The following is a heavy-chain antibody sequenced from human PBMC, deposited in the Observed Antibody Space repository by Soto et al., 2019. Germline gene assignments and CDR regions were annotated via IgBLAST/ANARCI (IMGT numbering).Heavy chain of an antibody. CDR2: INDSRNI. V-gene: IGHV4-34*01. Sequence: QVQLQQWGAGLLKPSETLSLTCAVYGGSFSGYQWTWIRQTPGKGLEWIGEINDSRNINYNPSLKSRVTILVDKAKKQISLKLRYVTAADTAVYYCARGLILWFGELSRRGGYYDYMDVWGKGTSVTVSS. CDR1: GGSFSGYQ. J-gene: IGHJ6*03. D-gene: IGHD3-10*01. CDR3: ARGLILWFGELSRRGGYYDYMDV.